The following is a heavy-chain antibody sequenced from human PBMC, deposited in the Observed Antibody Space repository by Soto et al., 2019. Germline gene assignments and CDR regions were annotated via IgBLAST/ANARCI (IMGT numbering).Heavy chain of an antibody. J-gene: IGHJ6*02. D-gene: IGHD6-19*01. CDR3: ARDIGYSSGWLGGYYYYGMDV. CDR2: ISAYNGNT. CDR1: GYTFTSYG. Sequence: ASVKVSCKASGYTFTSYGISWVRQAPGQGLEWMGWISAYNGNTNYAQKLQGRVTMTTDTSTSTAYMELRSLRSDDTAVYYCARDIGYSSGWLGGYYYYGMDVWGQGTTVTVSS. V-gene: IGHV1-18*01.